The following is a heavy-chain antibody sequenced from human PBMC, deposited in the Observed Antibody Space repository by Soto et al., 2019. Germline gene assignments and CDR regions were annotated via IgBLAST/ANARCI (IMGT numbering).Heavy chain of an antibody. Sequence: QITVKESGPTLVTPTQTLTLTCTFSGFSFSTSGAGVGWIRQPPGKALEWLALIFWNDDKRYTPSLNSRLTNTKDTSKNQVVLKMSILDPVDTATYFCAHRRGASTTGGAFDIWGLGTKVTVSS. V-gene: IGHV2-5*01. CDR3: AHRRGASTTGGAFDI. CDR2: IFWNDDK. CDR1: GFSFSTSGAG. J-gene: IGHJ3*02. D-gene: IGHD1-1*01.